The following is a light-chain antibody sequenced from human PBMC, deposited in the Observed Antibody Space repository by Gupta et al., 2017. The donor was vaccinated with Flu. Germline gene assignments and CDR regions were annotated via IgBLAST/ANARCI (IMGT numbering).Light chain of an antibody. CDR1: SSDVGGYNY. Sequence: HSALPPPASVSESPGQSITISCTGTSSDVGGYNYVSWYQQPPGKAPKLMIYDVSTRPYGVSNLFASSTSNNTTSLTISVLQADDEAYYYCSSDTSSSTLVVFGGGTKLAVL. CDR3: SSDTSSSTLVV. J-gene: IGLJ2*01. V-gene: IGLV2-14*01. CDR2: DVS.